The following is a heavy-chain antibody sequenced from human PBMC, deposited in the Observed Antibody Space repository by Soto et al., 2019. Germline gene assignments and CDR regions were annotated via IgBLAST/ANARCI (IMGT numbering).Heavy chain of an antibody. J-gene: IGHJ4*02. V-gene: IGHV3-30-3*01. D-gene: IGHD3-3*01. CDR1: GFTFTSSA. CDR3: ARDKRDLRFLEWSYYFDY. CDR2: ISYDGSNK. Sequence: PGVSLRLSCAASGFTFTSSAMHWVRQAPGKGLEWVAVISYDGSNKYYADSVKGRFTISRDNSKNTLYLQMNSLRAEDTAVYYCARDKRDLRFLEWSYYFDYWGQGTLVTVS.